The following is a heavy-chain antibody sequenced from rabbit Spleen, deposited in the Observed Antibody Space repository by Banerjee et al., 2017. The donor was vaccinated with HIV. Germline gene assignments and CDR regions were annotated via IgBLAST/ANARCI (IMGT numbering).Heavy chain of an antibody. Sequence: QEQVVESGGGLVKPGASLTLTCKASGFSFSVGYYMCWVRQAPGKGLEWSACISYSGDTYYASWAKGRFTISKTSSTTVTLQMTSLTAADTATYFCARDLGNSGWGLHLWGPGTLVTVS. J-gene: IGHJ4*01. CDR2: ISYSGDT. V-gene: IGHV1S45*01. CDR1: GFSFSVGYY. CDR3: ARDLGNSGWGLHL. D-gene: IGHD4-1*01.